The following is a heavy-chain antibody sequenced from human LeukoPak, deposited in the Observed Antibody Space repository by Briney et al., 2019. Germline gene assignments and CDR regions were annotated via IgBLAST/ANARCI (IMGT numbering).Heavy chain of an antibody. Sequence: SVKASCKASGGTFSSYAISWVRQAPGQGLEWMGGIIAIFGTPNYAQKFQGRVTITADESTSTAYLELSSLRSEDTAVYYCARYGWLDNNWFDPWGQGTLVTVSS. CDR2: IIAIFGTP. D-gene: IGHD3-9*01. CDR3: ARYGWLDNNWFDP. V-gene: IGHV1-69*13. J-gene: IGHJ5*02. CDR1: GGTFSSYA.